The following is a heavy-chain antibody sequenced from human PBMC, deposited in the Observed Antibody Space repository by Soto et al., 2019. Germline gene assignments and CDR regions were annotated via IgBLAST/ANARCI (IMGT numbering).Heavy chain of an antibody. Sequence: QLQLQESGPGLVKPSETLSLTCTVSGGSISSSSYYWGWIRQPPGKGLEWIGSIYYSGSTYYNPSRKSRVSISIDTSKNQFSLKLSSVTAADTAVYYCAVIIVVVPAARGYFDYWGQGTLVTVSS. CDR2: IYYSGST. D-gene: IGHD2-2*01. J-gene: IGHJ4*02. CDR3: AVIIVVVPAARGYFDY. CDR1: GGSISSSSYY. V-gene: IGHV4-39*01.